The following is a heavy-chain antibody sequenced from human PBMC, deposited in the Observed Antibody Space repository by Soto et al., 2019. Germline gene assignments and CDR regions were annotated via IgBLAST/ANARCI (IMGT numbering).Heavy chain of an antibody. CDR2: IWYDGDNK. CDR3: ERAGTYCGGDCNYKTDEYFQH. CDR1: GFTFSSYG. Sequence: GGSLRLSCAASGFTFSSYGIHWVRQAPGKGLEWVAVIWYDGDNKYYADSVKGRFTISRDNSKNTLYLQMNSLRAEDTAVYYCERAGTYCGGDCNYKTDEYFQHWGQGT. J-gene: IGHJ1*01. D-gene: IGHD2-21*02. V-gene: IGHV3-33*01.